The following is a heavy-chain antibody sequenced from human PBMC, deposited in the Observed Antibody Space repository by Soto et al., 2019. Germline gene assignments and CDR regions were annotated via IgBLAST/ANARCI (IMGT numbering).Heavy chain of an antibody. CDR1: GGSFAINNL. CDR3: ARGDHIVVVPAAIGHGMDV. V-gene: IGHV4-4*02. D-gene: IGHD2-2*01. Sequence: SVTVSLTGSVSGGSFAINNLWTMFRTPPGQGLEWIGEIYRTGSTYYNPSLKSRVTISVDTSKNQFSLKLSSVTAADTAVYYCARGDHIVVVPAAIGHGMDVWGQGTTVTVSS. CDR2: IYRTGST. J-gene: IGHJ6*02.